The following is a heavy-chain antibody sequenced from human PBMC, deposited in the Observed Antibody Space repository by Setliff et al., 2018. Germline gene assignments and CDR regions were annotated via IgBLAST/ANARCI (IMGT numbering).Heavy chain of an antibody. CDR2: TKNKTNRGTT. Sequence: GGSRDSPVQPLDSPSVNYCMQWICRAPGKGLEWVGFTKNKTNRGTTEYAASVKGRSTISRDDSKNTVYLQMSSLKIEDTAVYYCVHNADFIGTFNTWGQGTMVTVSS. D-gene: IGHD2-8*01. V-gene: IGHV3-72*01. CDR3: VHNADFIGTFNT. J-gene: IGHJ3*01. CDR1: DSPSVNYC.